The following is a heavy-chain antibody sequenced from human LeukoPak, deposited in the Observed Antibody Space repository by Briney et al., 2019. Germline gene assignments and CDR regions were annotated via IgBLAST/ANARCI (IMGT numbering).Heavy chain of an antibody. CDR1: GGTFSSYA. D-gene: IGHD6-6*01. J-gene: IGHJ6*03. CDR2: IIPIFGTA. Sequence: ASVKVSCKASGGTFSSYAISWVRQAPGQGLEWMGGIIPIFGTANYAQKFQGRVTITADESTSTAYMELSSLRSEDTAVYHCARTTYSSSFPYYYYYMDVWGKGTTVTVSS. CDR3: ARTTYSSSFPYYYYYMDV. V-gene: IGHV1-69*13.